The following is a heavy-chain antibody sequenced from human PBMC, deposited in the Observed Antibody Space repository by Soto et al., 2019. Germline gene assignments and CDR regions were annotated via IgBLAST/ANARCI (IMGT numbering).Heavy chain of an antibody. J-gene: IGHJ4*02. CDR1: GDSLSSDSDY. CDR2: INYRGAT. CDR3: ARDYTIYGVDSSRFFDY. D-gene: IGHD3-3*01. V-gene: IGHV4-39*07. Sequence: ETLSLTCPVSGDSLSSDSDYWGWSPQPPGKTIEGSGSINYRGATYCNPSLKSRVTISIDTSRNRFSLKLSSVTAADTAVDYCARDYTIYGVDSSRFFDYWGQGTLVTVSS.